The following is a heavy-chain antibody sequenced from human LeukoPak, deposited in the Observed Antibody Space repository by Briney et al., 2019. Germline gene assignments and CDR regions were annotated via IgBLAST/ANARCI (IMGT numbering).Heavy chain of an antibody. CDR2: ISSSGDIT. V-gene: IGHV3-23*01. CDR1: GFIFRSYA. CDR3: SNGRRDGYEFDY. D-gene: IGHD5-12*01. J-gene: IGHJ4*02. Sequence: PGGSLRLSCAASGFIFRSYAMSWVRQAPGKGLEWVSSISSSGDITYYADSVKGRFTISRDNSKNTLYLQMNSLSAEDTGVYYCSNGRRDGYEFDYWGQGTLVTVSS.